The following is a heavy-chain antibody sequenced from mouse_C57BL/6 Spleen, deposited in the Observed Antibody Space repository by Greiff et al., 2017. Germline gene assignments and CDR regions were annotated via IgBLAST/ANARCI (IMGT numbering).Heavy chain of an antibody. V-gene: IGHV1-55*01. CDR2: IYPGSGST. J-gene: IGHJ2*01. D-gene: IGHD1-1*01. CDR3: ARERDYYGSSYGY. CDR1: GYTFTSYW. Sequence: QVQLKQPGAELVKPGASVKMSCKASGYTFTSYWITWVKQRPGQGLEWIGDIYPGSGSTNYNEKFKSKATLTVDTSSSTAYMQLSSLTSEDSAVYYCARERDYYGSSYGYWGQGTTLTVSS.